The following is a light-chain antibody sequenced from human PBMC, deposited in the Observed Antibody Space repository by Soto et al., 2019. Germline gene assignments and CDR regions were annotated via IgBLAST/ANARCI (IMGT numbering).Light chain of an antibody. CDR3: SSYTSGTTLYC. CDR2: EVS. CDR1: SSDVGGFDF. J-gene: IGLJ1*01. V-gene: IGLV2-14*01. Sequence: QSALTQPASVSGSPGQSITISCTGTSSDVGGFDFVSWYQQHPGKDPKLIIYEVSNRPSGVSNRFSASKSGNTASLTISGLQAEDEADYYCSSYTSGTTLYCFGTGTKLTVL.